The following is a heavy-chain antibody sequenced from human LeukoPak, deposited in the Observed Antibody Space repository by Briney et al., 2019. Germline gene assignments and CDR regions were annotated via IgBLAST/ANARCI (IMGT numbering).Heavy chain of an antibody. CDR2: IKTDGSEK. J-gene: IGHJ4*02. CDR3: ARDSIREWGGSFPFPRSSDY. Sequence: PGGSLRLSCAASGFTFSSYAMSWVRQAPGKGLEWVANIKTDGSEKYYADSMKGRFTISRDNAKNSLYLQMNSLRAEDTAVYYCARDSIREWGGSFPFPRSSDYWGQGTLVTVSS. V-gene: IGHV3-7*01. CDR1: GFTFSSYA. D-gene: IGHD1-26*01.